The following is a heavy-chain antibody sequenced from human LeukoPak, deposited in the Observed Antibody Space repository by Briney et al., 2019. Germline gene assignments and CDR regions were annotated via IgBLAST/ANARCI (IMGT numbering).Heavy chain of an antibody. D-gene: IGHD4-17*01. CDR1: GVSNSSDY. J-gene: IGHJ5*02. CDR3: ARRLRQNLFDP. V-gene: IGHV4-59*08. Sequence: SETLTLTCTVSGVSNSSDYWSWIRLPPGKGLEWIGYTYYSGSSNYNPSLKSRVTMSVDTSKNQFSLKLTSVTAADTAVYYCARRLRQNLFDPWGQGTLVTVSS. CDR2: TYYSGSS.